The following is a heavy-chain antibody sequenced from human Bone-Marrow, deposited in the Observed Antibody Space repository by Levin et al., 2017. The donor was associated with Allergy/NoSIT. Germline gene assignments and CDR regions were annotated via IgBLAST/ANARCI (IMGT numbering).Heavy chain of an antibody. V-gene: IGHV4-59*01. Sequence: SETLSLTCTVSGGSISSYYWSWIRQPPGKGLEWIGYIYYSGSTNYNPSLKSRVTISVDTSKNQFSLKLSSVTAADTAVYYCVRVWTSSGYYHFDYWGQGTLVTVSS. CDR1: GGSISSYY. CDR2: IYYSGST. CDR3: VRVWTSSGYYHFDY. D-gene: IGHD3-22*01. J-gene: IGHJ4*02.